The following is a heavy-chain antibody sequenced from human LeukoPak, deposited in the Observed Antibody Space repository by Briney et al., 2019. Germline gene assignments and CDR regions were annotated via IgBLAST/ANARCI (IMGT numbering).Heavy chain of an antibody. CDR2: MNPNSGNT. J-gene: IGHJ5*02. CDR1: GYTFTSYD. CDR3: ARGASDFWSGYVNWFDP. V-gene: IGHV1-8*01. Sequence: GASVEVSCKASGYTFTSYDINWVRQATGQGLEWMGWMNPNSGNTGYAQKFQGRVTMTRNTSISTAYMELSSLRSEDTAVYYCARGASDFWSGYVNWFDPWGQGTLVTVSS. D-gene: IGHD3-3*01.